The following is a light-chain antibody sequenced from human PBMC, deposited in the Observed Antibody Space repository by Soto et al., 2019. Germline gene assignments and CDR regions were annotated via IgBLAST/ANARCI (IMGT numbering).Light chain of an antibody. J-gene: IGKJ1*01. Sequence: EIVMPQSPATLSVSPGERATLSCRASQSVSSNLAWYQQKPGQAPRLLIYGASTRATGIPARFSGSRSGTEFTLTISSLQSEDFAVYYCQQYNNWSRTFGQGTKVEIK. V-gene: IGKV3-15*01. CDR2: GAS. CDR3: QQYNNWSRT. CDR1: QSVSSN.